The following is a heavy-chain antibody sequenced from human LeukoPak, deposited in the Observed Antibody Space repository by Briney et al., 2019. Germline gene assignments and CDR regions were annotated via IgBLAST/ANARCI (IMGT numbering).Heavy chain of an antibody. CDR1: GGTFSSYA. CDR2: IIPIFGTA. J-gene: IGHJ6*03. Sequence: SVKVSCKASGGTFSSYAISWVRQAPGQGLEWMGGIIPIFGTANYAQKFQGGVTITADESTSTAYMELSSLRSEDTAVYYCAHTLGYCSSTSCPKLYYYYYMDVWGKGTTVTVSS. CDR3: AHTLGYCSSTSCPKLYYYYYMDV. V-gene: IGHV1-69*01. D-gene: IGHD2-2*01.